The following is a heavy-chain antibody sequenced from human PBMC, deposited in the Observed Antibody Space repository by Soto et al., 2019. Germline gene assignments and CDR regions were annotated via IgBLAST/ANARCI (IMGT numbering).Heavy chain of an antibody. J-gene: IGHJ3*02. Sequence: ESLKISCKGSGYSFTSYWIGWVRQMPGKGLEWMGIIYPGDSDTRYSPSFQGQVTISADKSISTAYLQWSSLKASDTAMYYCARGDIVVVVAAADAFDIWGQGTMVTVSS. V-gene: IGHV5-51*01. CDR1: GYSFTSYW. D-gene: IGHD2-15*01. CDR2: IYPGDSDT. CDR3: ARGDIVVVVAAADAFDI.